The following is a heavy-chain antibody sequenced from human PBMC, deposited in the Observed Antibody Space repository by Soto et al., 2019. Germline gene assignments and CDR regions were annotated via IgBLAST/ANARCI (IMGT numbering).Heavy chain of an antibody. CDR2: INTDGSVA. CDR1: GFTFSNFW. CDR3: ARQTGLGATNY. J-gene: IGHJ4*02. V-gene: IGHV3-74*01. Sequence: LRLSCAGSGFTFSNFWFHWVRQAPGKGLVWVARINTDGSVASHADSVKGRFTISRDNAKSTLYLQMNSLREDDSAMYYCARQTGLGATNYWGQGTLVTVSS. D-gene: IGHD1-26*01.